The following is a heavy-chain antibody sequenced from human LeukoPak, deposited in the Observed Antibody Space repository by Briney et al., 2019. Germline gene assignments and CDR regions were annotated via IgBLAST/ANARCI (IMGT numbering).Heavy chain of an antibody. CDR1: AFAFSSYY. J-gene: IGHJ3*01. D-gene: IGHD3-3*01. CDR3: AREGVNSPDDTFDV. CDR2: VNPDGSNT. Sequence: GGSLRLSCEASAFAFSSYYMHWVRQAPGEGLVWVSYVNPDGSNTNYADFVKGRFTISRDNSKSTLYLQMNSLRPEDTAVYYCAREGVNSPDDTFDVWGQGTMVTVSS. V-gene: IGHV3-74*01.